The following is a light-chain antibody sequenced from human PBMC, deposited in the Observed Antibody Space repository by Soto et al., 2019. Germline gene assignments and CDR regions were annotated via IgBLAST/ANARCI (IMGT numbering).Light chain of an antibody. CDR1: QSVSTSY. CDR2: GAS. Sequence: DIVLTQSPGTLSLSPGDRATLSCRASQSVSTSYLAWYQQKPGQAPRLLIYGASSRATGIPDRLSGSGSGTYFTLTISGLEPEDFAVYYCQQYGNSRGTFGQGTKVDIK. CDR3: QQYGNSRGT. V-gene: IGKV3-20*01. J-gene: IGKJ1*01.